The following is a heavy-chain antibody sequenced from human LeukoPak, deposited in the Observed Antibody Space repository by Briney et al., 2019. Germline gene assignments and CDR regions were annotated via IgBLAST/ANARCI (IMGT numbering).Heavy chain of an antibody. CDR2: ISYDGSNK. CDR3: AKSAEVTMIVVVNPYYFDY. J-gene: IGHJ4*02. Sequence: GGSQRLSCAASGFTFSSYAMHWVRQAPGKGLEWVAVISYDGSNKYYADSVKGRFTISRDNSKNTLYLQMNSLRAEDTAVYYCAKSAEVTMIVVVNPYYFDYWGQGTLVTVSS. CDR1: GFTFSSYA. V-gene: IGHV3-30-3*02. D-gene: IGHD3-22*01.